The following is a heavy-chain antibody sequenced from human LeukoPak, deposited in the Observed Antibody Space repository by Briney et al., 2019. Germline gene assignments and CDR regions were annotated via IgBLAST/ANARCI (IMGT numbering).Heavy chain of an antibody. CDR2: ISGSGGST. V-gene: IGHV3-23*01. J-gene: IGHJ4*02. CDR1: GFTFSSYA. D-gene: IGHD3-3*01. Sequence: GSLRLSCAASGFTFSSYAMSWVRQAPGKGLEWVSAISGSGGSTYYADSVKGRFTISRDNSKNTLYLQMNSLRAEDTAVYYCAKDTYYDFWSGYQFDYWGQGTLVTVSS. CDR3: AKDTYYDFWSGYQFDY.